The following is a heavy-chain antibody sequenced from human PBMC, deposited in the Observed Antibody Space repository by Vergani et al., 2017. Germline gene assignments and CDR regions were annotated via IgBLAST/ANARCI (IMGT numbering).Heavy chain of an antibody. D-gene: IGHD2-15*01. CDR3: VKDAGSYDNLFNS. Sequence: EVQLLESGGSLKQPGGSVRLSCAASGYTFSTYAMHWVRQAPGKGLEWVSALTGGGGSTYYADSFKGRFIISRDNSRDALYLQMNSLRPEDTAPYYFVKDAGSYDNLFNSWGQGTLVTVSS. J-gene: IGHJ4*02. V-gene: IGHV3-23*01. CDR1: GYTFSTYA. CDR2: LTGGGGST.